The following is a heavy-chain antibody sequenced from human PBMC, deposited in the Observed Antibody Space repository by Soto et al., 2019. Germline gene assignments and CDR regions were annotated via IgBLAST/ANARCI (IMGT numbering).Heavy chain of an antibody. CDR1: GGSFSSDSHY. CDR3: DRDQYDFRSGSYYYAMEV. CDR2: IYYTGST. J-gene: IGHJ6*02. Sequence: XATLSLTCTVSGGSFSSDSHYWSWIRQTPGKGLEWIGYIYYTGSTNYNPSLKGRVTMSVDTSRDQVSLRLRSVTRADTAVYYCDRDQYDFRSGSYYYAMEVWGQGNKVTV. D-gene: IGHD3-3*01. V-gene: IGHV4-61*01.